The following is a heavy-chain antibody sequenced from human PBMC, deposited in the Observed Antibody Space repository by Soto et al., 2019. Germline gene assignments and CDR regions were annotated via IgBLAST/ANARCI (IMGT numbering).Heavy chain of an antibody. J-gene: IGHJ4*02. D-gene: IGHD1-1*01. Sequence: QVQLVQSGAEVKKPGASVKVACKASGYTFTNHDINWVRQATGQGPEWMGWMNPNSGDTGYAQNFQDRVTMTRDTSTRTAYMELSSLRSEDTAVYYCARVGGNWNDDYFDNWGQGTLVTVSS. V-gene: IGHV1-8*01. CDR1: GYTFTNHD. CDR2: MNPNSGDT. CDR3: ARVGGNWNDDYFDN.